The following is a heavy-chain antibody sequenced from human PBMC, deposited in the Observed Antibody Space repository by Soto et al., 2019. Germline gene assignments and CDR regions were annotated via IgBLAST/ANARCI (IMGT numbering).Heavy chain of an antibody. J-gene: IGHJ4*02. CDR1: GGSISSSSYY. Sequence: SETLSLTCTVSGGSISSSSYYWGWIRQPPGKGLEWIGSIYYSGSTYYNPSLKSRVTISVDTSKNQFSLKLSSVTAADTAVYYCAGEGGSSWYREYWGQGTLVTVSS. D-gene: IGHD6-13*01. V-gene: IGHV4-39*01. CDR3: AGEGGSSWYREY. CDR2: IYYSGST.